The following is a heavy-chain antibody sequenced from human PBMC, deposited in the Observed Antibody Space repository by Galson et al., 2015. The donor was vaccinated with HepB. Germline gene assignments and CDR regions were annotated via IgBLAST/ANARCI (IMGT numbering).Heavy chain of an antibody. V-gene: IGHV3-30*04. D-gene: IGHD6-13*01. CDR3: ARVPGIAAAT. Sequence: SLRLSCAASGFTFSSYAMHRVRQAPGKGLEWVAVISYDGSNKYYADSVKGRFTISRDNSKNTLYLQMNSLRAEDTAVYYCARVPGIAAATWGQGTLVTVSS. CDR1: GFTFSSYA. J-gene: IGHJ5*02. CDR2: ISYDGSNK.